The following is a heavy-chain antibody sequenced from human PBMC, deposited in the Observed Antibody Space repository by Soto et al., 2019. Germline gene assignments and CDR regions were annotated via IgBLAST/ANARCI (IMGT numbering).Heavy chain of an antibody. CDR2: IISGGTRV. Sequence: EVQMVESGGGLVQPGGSLRLSCAASGFTFSSDWMNWVGQSPGKGLEWVSRIISGGTRVSYADSVKGRFIITRDIAKNTLYLEMQSLTAVGMAVYYWARERTSKGGMDIWGQGTTVTVSS. CDR3: ARERTSKGGMDI. V-gene: IGHV3-74*01. CDR1: GFTFSSDW. J-gene: IGHJ6*02.